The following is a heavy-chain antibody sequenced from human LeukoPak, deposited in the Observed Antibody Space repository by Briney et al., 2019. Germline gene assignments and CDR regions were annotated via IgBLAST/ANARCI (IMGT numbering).Heavy chain of an antibody. Sequence: SETLSLTCTVSVGSISSGHYYWSWIRQPPGKGLEWIGYIYYSGSTYYNPSLKSRVTISVDTSKNQFSLKLSSVTAADTAVYYCARAPGDIEAFDIWGQGTMVTVSS. CDR2: IYYSGST. J-gene: IGHJ3*02. CDR3: ARAPGDIEAFDI. CDR1: VGSISSGHYY. V-gene: IGHV4-30-4*08.